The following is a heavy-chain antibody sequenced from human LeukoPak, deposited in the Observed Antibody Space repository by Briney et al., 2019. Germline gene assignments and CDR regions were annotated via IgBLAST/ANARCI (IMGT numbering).Heavy chain of an antibody. J-gene: IGHJ4*02. CDR1: GFPFSSYG. CDR3: AKKRGSYDYVWGTFDY. D-gene: IGHD3-16*01. CDR2: ISGSGGST. Sequence: GGSLRLSCAASGFPFSSYGMSWVRQAPGKGLEWVSAISGSGGSTYYADSVKGRFTISRDNSKNTLYLQMNSLRAEDTAVYYCAKKRGSYDYVWGTFDYWGQGTLVTVSS. V-gene: IGHV3-23*01.